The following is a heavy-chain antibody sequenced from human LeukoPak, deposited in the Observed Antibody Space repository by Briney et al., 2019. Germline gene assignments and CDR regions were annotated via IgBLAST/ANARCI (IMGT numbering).Heavy chain of an antibody. CDR2: ISGDGGRT. V-gene: IGHV3-43*02. Sequence: GGSLRLSCAASGFSFDDYAMHWVRQAPGKGLEWVSLISGDGGRTFYADSVKGRFTISRDNSKNSLYLQMNSLRSEDTALYSCAKDIHDRGYPAYWGQGTLVTVSS. CDR3: AKDIHDRGYPAY. D-gene: IGHD3-22*01. J-gene: IGHJ4*02. CDR1: GFSFDDYA.